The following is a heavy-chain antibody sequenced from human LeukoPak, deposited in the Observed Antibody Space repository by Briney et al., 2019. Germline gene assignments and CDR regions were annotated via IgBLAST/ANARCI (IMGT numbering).Heavy chain of an antibody. Sequence: PSETLSLTCAVYGGSFSGYYWSWIRQPPGKGLEWIGEINHSGSTNYNPSLKSRVTILVDKSKNQFSLKLSSVTAADPAVYCSARVNFWSCYYPEMKNNWFDPWGQGTLVTVSS. V-gene: IGHV4-34*01. D-gene: IGHD3-3*01. CDR2: INHSGST. CDR3: ARVNFWSCYYPEMKNNWFDP. J-gene: IGHJ5*02. CDR1: GGSFSGYY.